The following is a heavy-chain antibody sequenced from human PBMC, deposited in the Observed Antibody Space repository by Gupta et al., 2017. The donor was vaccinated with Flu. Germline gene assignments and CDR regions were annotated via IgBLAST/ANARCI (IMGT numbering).Heavy chain of an antibody. CDR1: GYTFIGYY. D-gene: IGHD2-2*02. CDR3: AREKFCSTASCYKWFDP. CDR2: SNTNSGGT. V-gene: IGHV1-2*06. J-gene: IGHJ5*02. Sequence: QVQLVQSGAEVKKPGASVKVSCRASGYTFIGYYIHWVRQAHGLGLAWMGLSNTNSGGTNYVQKFQGRVTMTTDTSINTAYMELSRQRSDDTAVYYCAREKFCSTASCYKWFDPWGQGTLVTVSS.